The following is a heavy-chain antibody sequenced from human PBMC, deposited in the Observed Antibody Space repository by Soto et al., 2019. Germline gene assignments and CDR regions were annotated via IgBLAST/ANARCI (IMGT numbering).Heavy chain of an antibody. CDR1: GFTFSSYG. V-gene: IGHV3-33*01. Sequence: QVQLVESGGGVVQPGRSLRLSCAASGFTFSSYGMHWVRQAPGKGLEWVAVIWYDGSNKYYADSVKGRFTISRDNSKNTLYLQMNSLRAEDTAVYYCARDWWYSSHSLSVWGSFDYWGQGTLVTVSS. J-gene: IGHJ4*02. D-gene: IGHD3-16*01. CDR2: IWYDGSNK. CDR3: ARDWWYSSHSLSVWGSFDY.